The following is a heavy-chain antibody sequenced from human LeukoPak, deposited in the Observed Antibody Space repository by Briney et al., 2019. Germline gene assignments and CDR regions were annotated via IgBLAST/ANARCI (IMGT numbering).Heavy chain of an antibody. CDR3: AELGITMIGGV. V-gene: IGHV3-7*01. J-gene: IGHJ6*04. Sequence: PGGSLRLSCAPSGFTFSHYWMSWVRQAPGKGLEWVANIKEDGSEKYYVDSVKGRFTISRDNAENSLYLQMNSLRAEDTAVYYCAELGITMIGGVWGKGTTVTISS. CDR2: IKEDGSEK. CDR1: GFTFSHYW. D-gene: IGHD3-10*02.